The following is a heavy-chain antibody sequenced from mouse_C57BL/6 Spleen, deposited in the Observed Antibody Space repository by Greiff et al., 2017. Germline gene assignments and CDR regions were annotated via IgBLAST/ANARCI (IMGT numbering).Heavy chain of an antibody. V-gene: IGHV1-64*01. D-gene: IGHD4-1*01. CDR3: ARSNSGTYWYFDV. Sequence: QVQLQQPGAELVKPGASVKLSCKASGYTFTSYWMHWVKQRPGQGLEWIGMIHPNSGSTNYNEKFKSKATLTVDKSSSTAYMQLSSLTSEDSAVYDCARSNSGTYWYFDVWGTGTTGTVSS. J-gene: IGHJ1*03. CDR1: GYTFTSYW. CDR2: IHPNSGST.